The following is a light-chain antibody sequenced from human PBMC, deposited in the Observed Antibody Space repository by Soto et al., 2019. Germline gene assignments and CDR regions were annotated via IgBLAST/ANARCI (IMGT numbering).Light chain of an antibody. Sequence: QTVVTQEPSLSVSPGGTVTLTCGLSSGSVSTSYYPSWYQQTPGQAPRTLIYSTNTRSSGVPDRVSGSILGNKAALTITGAQADDEADYCCVLYMGSGITVFGGGTKLTVL. CDR3: VLYMGSGITV. J-gene: IGLJ2*01. CDR2: STN. CDR1: SGSVSTSYY. V-gene: IGLV8-61*01.